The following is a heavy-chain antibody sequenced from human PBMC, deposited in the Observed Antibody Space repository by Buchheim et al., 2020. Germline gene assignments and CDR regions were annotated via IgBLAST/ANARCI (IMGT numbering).Heavy chain of an antibody. J-gene: IGHJ6*02. D-gene: IGHD2-2*01. V-gene: IGHV3-74*01. CDR1: GFTFSSYW. Sequence: EVQLVESGGGLVQPGGSLRLSCAASGFTFSSYWMHWVRQAPGKGLVWVSRINSDGSSTSYADSVKGRFTISRDNAKNTLYLQMNSLRAEDTAVYYYASWDNIVVVPAAIHYYYYGMDVWGQGTT. CDR2: INSDGSST. CDR3: ASWDNIVVVPAAIHYYYYGMDV.